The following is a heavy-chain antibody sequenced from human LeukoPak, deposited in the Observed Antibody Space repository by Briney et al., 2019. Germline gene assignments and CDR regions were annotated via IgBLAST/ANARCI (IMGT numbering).Heavy chain of an antibody. D-gene: IGHD5-12*01. V-gene: IGHV4-59*12. CDR1: GGSISSYY. CDR3: ARRTPTIGFY. CDR2: IYYSGST. J-gene: IGHJ4*02. Sequence: SETLSLTCTVSGGSISSYYWSWIRQPPGRGLEWIGYIYYSGSTNYNPSLKSRVTISVDTSKNQFSLKLSSVTAADTAVYYCARRTPTIGFYWGQGTLVTVSS.